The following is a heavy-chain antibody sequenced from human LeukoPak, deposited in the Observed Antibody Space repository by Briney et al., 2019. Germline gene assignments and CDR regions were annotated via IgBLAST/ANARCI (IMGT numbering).Heavy chain of an antibody. V-gene: IGHV3-11*04. CDR1: RFTFSDYY. Sequence: GGSLRLSCAASRFTFSDYYMSWIRQAPGKGLEWVSYIIRSDSTIYYAHSLKGRFTISRDNAQNSLYLQMNSLRAEDTAVYYCAELGITMIGGVWGKGTTVTISS. CDR3: AELGITMIGGV. J-gene: IGHJ6*04. D-gene: IGHD3-10*02. CDR2: IIRSDSTI.